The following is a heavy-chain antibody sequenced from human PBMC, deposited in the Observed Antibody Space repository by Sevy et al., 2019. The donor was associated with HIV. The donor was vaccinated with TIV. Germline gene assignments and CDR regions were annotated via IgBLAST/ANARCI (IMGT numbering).Heavy chain of an antibody. CDR1: GFTFSSYA. D-gene: IGHD3-9*01. J-gene: IGHJ6*02. CDR2: ISYDASNK. V-gene: IGHV3-30-3*01. Sequence: GGSLRLSCAASGFTFSSYAMHWVRQAPGKGLEWVAVISYDASNKYYADSVKGRFTISRDNSKNTLYLQMNSLRAEDTAVYYCARSALGRYFDWLPSHYYYYYGMDVWGQGTTVTVSS. CDR3: ARSALGRYFDWLPSHYYYYYGMDV.